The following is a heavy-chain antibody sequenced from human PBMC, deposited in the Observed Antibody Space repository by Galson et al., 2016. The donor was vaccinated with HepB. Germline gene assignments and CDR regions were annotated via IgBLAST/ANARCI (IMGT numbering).Heavy chain of an antibody. V-gene: IGHV4-4*02. CDR2: IYHTGTS. CDR1: GASISDPNW. J-gene: IGHJ5*02. CDR3: ARAAIIPGARMVFDP. Sequence: TLSLTCDVSGASISDPNWWTWVRQVPEKGLEWIGEIYHTGTSNNNPFLNSRFTLSVDKSRNQFSLNVTSVTAADTAVYYCARAAIIPGARMVFDPWGQGTLVTVSA. D-gene: IGHD2-2*01.